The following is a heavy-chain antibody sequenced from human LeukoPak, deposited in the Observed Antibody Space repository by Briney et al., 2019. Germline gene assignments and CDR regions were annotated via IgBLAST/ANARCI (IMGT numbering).Heavy chain of an antibody. CDR2: IASKTYGGTA. Sequence: GGSLRLSCTASGFTFGDYAMTWVRQAPGKGLEWVGFIASKTYGGTAEYAASVKGRFTISRDDSKSIAYLQMNSLKTEVTGVYFCSRDQTPYYWGEGTLVTVSS. V-gene: IGHV3-49*04. CDR3: SRDQTPYY. CDR1: GFTFGDYA. J-gene: IGHJ4*02.